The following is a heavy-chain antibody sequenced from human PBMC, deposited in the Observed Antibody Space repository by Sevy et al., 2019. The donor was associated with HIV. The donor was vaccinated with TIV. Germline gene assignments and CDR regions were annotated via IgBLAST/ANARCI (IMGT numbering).Heavy chain of an antibody. Sequence: GGSLRLSCAASGFTVSSDYMTWVRQAPGKGLEWVSVFFSGGTTYYADSVKGRFTISRENSKNTIYLQMNSLRAEDTATYYCARESSSTWQAGYYGLAVWGQGTTVTVSS. CDR1: GFTVSSDY. D-gene: IGHD6-13*01. J-gene: IGHJ6*02. CDR3: ARESSSTWQAGYYGLAV. V-gene: IGHV3-66*01. CDR2: FFSGGTT.